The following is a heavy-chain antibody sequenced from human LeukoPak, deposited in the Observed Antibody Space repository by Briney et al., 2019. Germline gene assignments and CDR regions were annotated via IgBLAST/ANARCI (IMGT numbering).Heavy chain of an antibody. V-gene: IGHV3-9*01. CDR3: AKAPDSSGYYTWYFDL. J-gene: IGHJ2*01. CDR1: GFTFDDYA. D-gene: IGHD3-22*01. Sequence: GRSLRLSCAASGFTFDDYAMHWVRRAPGKGLEWVSGISWNSGSIGYADPVKGRFTISRDNAKNSLYLQMNSLRAEDTALYYCAKAPDSSGYYTWYFDLWGRGTLVTVSS. CDR2: ISWNSGSI.